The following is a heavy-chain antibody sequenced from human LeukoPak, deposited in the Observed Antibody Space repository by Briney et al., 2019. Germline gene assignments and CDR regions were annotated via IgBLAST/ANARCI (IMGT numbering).Heavy chain of an antibody. J-gene: IGHJ4*02. Sequence: GGSLRLSCAASGFIFSSFDMNWVRQAPGKGLEWVAFIRSDGSNKYYADSVKGRFTISRDNSKNTLYLQMNSLRAEDTAVYYCANTRSDWYTFDYWGQGTLVTVSS. D-gene: IGHD6-19*01. CDR3: ANTRSDWYTFDY. CDR1: GFIFSSFD. CDR2: IRSDGSNK. V-gene: IGHV3-30*02.